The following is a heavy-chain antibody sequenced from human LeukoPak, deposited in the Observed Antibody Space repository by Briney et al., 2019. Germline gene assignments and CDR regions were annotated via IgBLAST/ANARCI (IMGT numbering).Heavy chain of an antibody. V-gene: IGHV3-30*02. CDR3: AKGAPIYCSSASCYTTRFDY. D-gene: IGHD2-2*02. Sequence: GRSLRPSPAASGFTFSSYGMHWVRQAPGKGLEWGAVIRYDGSNKYYADSVKGRFTISRDNSKNTLYRQMTSLRAEDTAVYYCAKGAPIYCSSASCYTTRFDYWGQGKLVTVSS. CDR2: IRYDGSNK. CDR1: GFTFSSYG. J-gene: IGHJ4*02.